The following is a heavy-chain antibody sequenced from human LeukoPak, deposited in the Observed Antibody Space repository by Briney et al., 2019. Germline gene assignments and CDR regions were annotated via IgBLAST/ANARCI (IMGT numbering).Heavy chain of an antibody. V-gene: IGHV1-2*02. J-gene: IGHJ4*02. CDR2: INPNSGGT. Sequence: GASVKVSCKASGYTFTGYYMHWVRQAPGQRLEWMGWINPNSGGTNYAQKIQGRVTMTRDTSISTAYMELSRLRSDDTAVYYCAAKSRLTMVRGGDLPTLDYWGQGTLVTVSS. CDR1: GYTFTGYY. D-gene: IGHD3-10*01. CDR3: AAKSRLTMVRGGDLPTLDY.